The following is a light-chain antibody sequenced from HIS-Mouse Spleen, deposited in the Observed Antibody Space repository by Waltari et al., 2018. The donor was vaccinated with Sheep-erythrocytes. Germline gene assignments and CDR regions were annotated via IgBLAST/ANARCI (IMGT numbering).Light chain of an antibody. V-gene: IGLV2-8*01. CDR3: SSYAGSNNLV. CDR1: SSDVGGYNY. CDR2: EVS. J-gene: IGLJ2*01. Sequence: QSALTQPPSASGSPGQSVTISCTGTSSDVGGYNYVSWYQQHPGKAPKLMIYEVSKRLSGVPNRLSGSKAGNTASLTVSGLQAEDEAEYYCSSYAGSNNLVFGGGTKLTGL.